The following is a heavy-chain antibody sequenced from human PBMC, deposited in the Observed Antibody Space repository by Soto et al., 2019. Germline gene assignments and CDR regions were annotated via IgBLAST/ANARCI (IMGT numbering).Heavy chain of an antibody. Sequence: GGSLRLSCAASGFTFSSYGMHWVRQAPGKGLEWVAVISYDGSNKYYADSVKGQFTISRDNSKNTLYLQMNSLRAEDTAVYYCAKDSYDSSGYLYYFDYWGQGTLVTVSS. J-gene: IGHJ4*02. CDR1: GFTFSSYG. D-gene: IGHD3-22*01. CDR2: ISYDGSNK. V-gene: IGHV3-30*18. CDR3: AKDSYDSSGYLYYFDY.